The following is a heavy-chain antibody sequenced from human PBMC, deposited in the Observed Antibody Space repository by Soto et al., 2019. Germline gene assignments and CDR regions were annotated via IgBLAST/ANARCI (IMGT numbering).Heavy chain of an antibody. CDR2: INPSGGST. CDR1: GYTFTSYY. Sequence: GASVKVSCKASGYTFTSYYMHWVRQAPGQGLEWIGIINPSGGSTSYAQKFQGRVTMTRDTSTSTVYMELSSLRSEDTAVYYFARGEVPAALREYYYGMDVWGQGTTVTVSS. J-gene: IGHJ6*02. D-gene: IGHD2-2*01. CDR3: ARGEVPAALREYYYGMDV. V-gene: IGHV1-46*03.